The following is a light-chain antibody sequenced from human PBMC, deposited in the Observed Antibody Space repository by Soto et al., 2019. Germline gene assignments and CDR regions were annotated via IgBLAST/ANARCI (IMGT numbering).Light chain of an antibody. CDR2: AAS. CDR3: QQAYGFPVT. V-gene: IGKV1-12*01. CDR1: QNIISW. Sequence: DIQMTQSPSTVSASVGDRVTITCRASQNIISWLAWYQQQPGRAPKLLIYAASILQSGVPSRFSVSGSGTDFTLTINSLLPEDFATYYCQQAYGFPVTFGQGTRLESK. J-gene: IGKJ5*01.